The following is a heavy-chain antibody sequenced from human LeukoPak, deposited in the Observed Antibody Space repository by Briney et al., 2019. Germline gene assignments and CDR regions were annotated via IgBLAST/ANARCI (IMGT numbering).Heavy chain of an antibody. D-gene: IGHD2/OR15-2a*01. CDR3: TRENRPFCPFAY. Sequence: SETLSLTCGVSGGSIDITNYWSWVRQAPGKGLEWIGEISHSGTTNYNPSLRSRVTMFLDRANNQFSLSLTSVTAADSAVYYCTRENRPFCPFAYWGQGVLVTVSS. V-gene: IGHV4-4*02. CDR1: GGSIDITNY. J-gene: IGHJ4*02. CDR2: ISHSGTT.